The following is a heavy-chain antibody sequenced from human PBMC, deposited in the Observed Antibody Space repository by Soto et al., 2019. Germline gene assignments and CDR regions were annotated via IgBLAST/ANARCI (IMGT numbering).Heavy chain of an antibody. Sequence: ASETLSLTCTVSGGSISSDSSYWGWIRQPPGKGLEWIANIYYSGSTYYNPSLKSRVTISLDTSKNQFSLKLSSVTAADTAVYYCARQSEYYFASGRAAPLYGMDVWGQGTTVTVS. CDR1: GGSISSDSSY. V-gene: IGHV4-39*01. D-gene: IGHD3-10*01. J-gene: IGHJ6*02. CDR3: ARQSEYYFASGRAAPLYGMDV. CDR2: IYYSGST.